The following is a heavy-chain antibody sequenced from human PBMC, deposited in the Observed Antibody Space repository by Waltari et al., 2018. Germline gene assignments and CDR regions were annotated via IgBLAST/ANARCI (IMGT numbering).Heavy chain of an antibody. J-gene: IGHJ4*02. V-gene: IGHV3-23*01. Sequence: EVQLLESGGGLVQSGGSLRLSCVASGFTFSSYVMTWVRQAPGKGLVGCSTITGGGGTTYYADAGKGRFTISRDNSENTMYLQMNSLRGEDTALYYCARNWAGIKQYYFDYWGQGSLVTVSS. CDR3: ARNWAGIKQYYFDY. D-gene: IGHD6-19*01. CDR1: GFTFSSYV. CDR2: ITGGGGTT.